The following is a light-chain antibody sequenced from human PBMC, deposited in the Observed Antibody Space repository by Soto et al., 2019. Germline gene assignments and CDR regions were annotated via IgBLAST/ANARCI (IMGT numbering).Light chain of an antibody. Sequence: EIVLTQSPGTRSWSPGERATLSCRASKSVSSGYLAWYQQKPGQAPRLLIYVASSRATGIPDRFSGSGSGKDFTLTISILEPEDFAVYYCLQYGSTLWTLGKGTKVEIK. CDR2: VAS. CDR1: KSVSSGY. J-gene: IGKJ1*01. V-gene: IGKV3-20*01. CDR3: LQYGSTLWT.